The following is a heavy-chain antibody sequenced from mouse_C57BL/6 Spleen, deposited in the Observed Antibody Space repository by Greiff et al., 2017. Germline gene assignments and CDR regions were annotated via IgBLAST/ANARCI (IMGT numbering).Heavy chain of an antibody. CDR3: ARGGGTGTFAY. D-gene: IGHD4-1*01. V-gene: IGHV1-85*01. CDR2: IYPRDGST. J-gene: IGHJ3*01. Sequence: VQLQQSGPELVKPGASVKLSCKASGYTFTSYDINWVKQRPGQGLEWIGWIYPRDGSTKYNEKFKGKATLTVDTSSSTAYMELHSLTSEDSAVDFCARGGGTGTFAYWGQGTLVTVSA. CDR1: GYTFTSYD.